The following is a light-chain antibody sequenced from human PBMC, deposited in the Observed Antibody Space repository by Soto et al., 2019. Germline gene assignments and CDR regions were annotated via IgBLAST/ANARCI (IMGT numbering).Light chain of an antibody. V-gene: IGKV1-5*03. CDR1: QSISTW. CDR2: KAS. J-gene: IGKJ4*01. CDR3: QQYNTYPLT. Sequence: DIKMTRSPSTLTENVGDRVTITCRASQSISTWLAWYQQKPGKAPKLLMYKASSLEGGVPSRFSGSGSGTEFNITISSLQPDDFATYYCQQYNTYPLTFGGGTKVDIK.